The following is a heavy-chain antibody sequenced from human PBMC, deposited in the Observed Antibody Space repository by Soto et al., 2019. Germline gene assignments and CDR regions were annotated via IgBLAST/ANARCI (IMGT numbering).Heavy chain of an antibody. CDR2: IYYSGST. V-gene: IGHV4-31*03. CDR1: GGSISSGGYY. Sequence: QVQLQESGPGLVKPSQTLSLTCTVSGGSISSGGYYWSWIRQHTGKGLEWIGYIYYSGSTYYNPSLKRRVTISVDTAKNQFSLKLSSATAAYTAVYYCASSYTVTGYYYYMDVWGKGTPVTVSS. D-gene: IGHD4-17*01. J-gene: IGHJ6*03. CDR3: ASSYTVTGYYYYMDV.